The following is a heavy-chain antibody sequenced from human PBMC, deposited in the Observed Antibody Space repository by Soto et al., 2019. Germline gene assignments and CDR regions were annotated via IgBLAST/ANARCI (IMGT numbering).Heavy chain of an antibody. CDR3: ARGCSSTSCLDY. V-gene: IGHV4-31*03. D-gene: IGHD2-2*01. CDR1: GGSISSGGYY. J-gene: IGHJ4*02. CDR2: IYYSGST. Sequence: SETLSLTCTVSGGSISSGGYYWSWIRQHPGKGLEWIGYIYYSGSTYYNPSLKSRVTISVDTSKNQFSLKLSSATAADTAVYYCARGCSSTSCLDYWGQGTLVTVSS.